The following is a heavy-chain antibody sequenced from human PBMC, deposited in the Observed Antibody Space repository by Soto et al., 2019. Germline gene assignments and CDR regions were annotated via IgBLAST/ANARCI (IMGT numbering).Heavy chain of an antibody. J-gene: IGHJ5*02. V-gene: IGHV4-31*03. Sequence: QVQLQESGPGLVKPSQTLSLTCTVSGGSISSGGYYWSWIRQHPGKGLEWIGYIYYSGSTYYNPSLKSRVTISVDTSKNQFSLKLSSVTAADTAVYYCARVSSSWLENWFDPWGQGTLVTVSS. CDR3: ARVSSSWLENWFDP. CDR1: GGSISSGGYY. D-gene: IGHD6-13*01. CDR2: IYYSGST.